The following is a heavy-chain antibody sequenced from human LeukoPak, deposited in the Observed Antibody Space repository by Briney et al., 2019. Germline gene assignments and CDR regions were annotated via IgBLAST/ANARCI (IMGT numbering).Heavy chain of an antibody. J-gene: IGHJ4*02. Sequence: SETLSLTCAVYGGSFSGYYWSWIRQPPGKGLEWIGEINHSGSTNYNPSLKSRATISVDTSKNQFSLKLSSVTAADTAVYYCARGYDSSGPHFDYWGQGTLVTVSS. V-gene: IGHV4-34*01. D-gene: IGHD3-22*01. CDR2: INHSGST. CDR3: ARGYDSSGPHFDY. CDR1: GGSFSGYY.